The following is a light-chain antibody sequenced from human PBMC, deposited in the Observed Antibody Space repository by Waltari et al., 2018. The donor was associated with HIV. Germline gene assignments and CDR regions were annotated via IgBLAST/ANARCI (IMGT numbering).Light chain of an antibody. CDR2: SDH. J-gene: IGLJ2*01. CDR1: TSSIGSNT. V-gene: IGLV1-44*01. CDR3: AAWDDNLNGPL. Sequence: QSVLTQPPSASGTPGQRVTISCSGSTSSIGSNTVNWYQQLPGTAPKLLIYSDHQRPSGVPNRVSGSKSDTSASLAISGLQSEDEADYYCAAWDDNLNGPLFGGGTKLTVL.